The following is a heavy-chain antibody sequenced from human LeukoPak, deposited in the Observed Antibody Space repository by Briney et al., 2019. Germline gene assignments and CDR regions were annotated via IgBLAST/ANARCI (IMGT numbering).Heavy chain of an antibody. CDR2: INHSGST. J-gene: IGHJ5*02. V-gene: IGHV4-34*01. CDR3: AREEDYYDGSGYLNWFDP. Sequence: PSETLSLTCAVYGGSFSGYYWSWIRQPPGKGLEWIGEINHSGSTNYNPSLKSRVTISVDTSKNQFSLKLSSVTAEDTAVYYCAREEDYYDGSGYLNWFDPWGQGTLVTVSS. CDR1: GGSFSGYY. D-gene: IGHD3-22*01.